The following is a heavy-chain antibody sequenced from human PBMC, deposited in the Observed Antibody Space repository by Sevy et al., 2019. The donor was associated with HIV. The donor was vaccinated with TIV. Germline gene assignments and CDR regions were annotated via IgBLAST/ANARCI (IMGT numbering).Heavy chain of an antibody. J-gene: IGHJ6*02. CDR1: GDSISNYY. Sequence: SETLSLTCNVSGDSISNYYWSWIRQPPGKGLEWIGYYYYSRSTNYNPSLKSRFTISKDTSQNQISLKLSSVTAADTAVYYCARALQSYYYGMDVWGQGTPVTVSS. CDR3: ARALQSYYYGMDV. CDR2: YYYSRST. V-gene: IGHV4-59*01. D-gene: IGHD4-4*01.